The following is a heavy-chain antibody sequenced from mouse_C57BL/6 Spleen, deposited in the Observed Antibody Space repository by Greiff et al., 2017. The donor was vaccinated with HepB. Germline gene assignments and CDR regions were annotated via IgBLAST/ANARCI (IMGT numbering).Heavy chain of an antibody. J-gene: IGHJ2*01. Sequence: EVNVVESGGDLVKPGGSLKLSCAASGFTFSSYGMSWVRQTPDKRLEWVATISSGGSYTYYPDSVKGRFTISRDNAKNTLYLQMSSLKSEDTAMYYCARHRYYYGSSYDFDYWGQGTTLTVSS. CDR1: GFTFSSYG. V-gene: IGHV5-6*01. CDR3: ARHRYYYGSSYDFDY. CDR2: ISSGGSYT. D-gene: IGHD1-1*01.